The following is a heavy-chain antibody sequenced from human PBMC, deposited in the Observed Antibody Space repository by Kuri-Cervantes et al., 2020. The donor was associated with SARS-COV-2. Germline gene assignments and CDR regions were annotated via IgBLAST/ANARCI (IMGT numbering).Heavy chain of an antibody. CDR1: GFTFSGSA. CDR3: AKKGDSSSWYPGAFDI. CDR2: IRSKANSYAT. V-gene: IGHV3-73*01. J-gene: IGHJ3*02. Sequence: GESLKISCAASGFTFSGSAMHWVRQASGKGLEWVGRIRSKANSYATAYAASVKGRFTISRDDSKNTAYLQMNSLKTEDTAVYYCAKKGDSSSWYPGAFDIWGQGTMVTVSS. D-gene: IGHD6-13*01.